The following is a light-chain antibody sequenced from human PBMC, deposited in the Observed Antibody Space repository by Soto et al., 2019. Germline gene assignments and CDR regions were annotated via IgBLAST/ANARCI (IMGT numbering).Light chain of an antibody. CDR3: SSFTSSNTWV. J-gene: IGLJ3*02. V-gene: IGLV2-18*02. Sequence: QSALTQHPFVSGSPGQSVTISCTGTSSDVGSYNRVSWYQQPPGTAPKLIIYEVSNRPSGVPDRFFGSKSGNTASLTISGLQAEDEADYYCSSFTSSNTWVFGGGTKVTVL. CDR1: SSDVGSYNR. CDR2: EVS.